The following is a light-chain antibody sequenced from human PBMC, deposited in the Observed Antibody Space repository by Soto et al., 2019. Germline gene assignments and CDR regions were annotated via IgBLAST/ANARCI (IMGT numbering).Light chain of an antibody. J-gene: IGLJ1*01. Sequence: QPASVSGSPGQSITISCTGTSRDAGGYNYVSWYQQHPGKAPKLMIYDVSNRPSGVSNRFSGSKSGNTASLTISGLQAEDEADYYCSSYTSSSSYVFGTGTKVTVL. CDR1: SRDAGGYNY. V-gene: IGLV2-14*01. CDR2: DVS. CDR3: SSYTSSSSYV.